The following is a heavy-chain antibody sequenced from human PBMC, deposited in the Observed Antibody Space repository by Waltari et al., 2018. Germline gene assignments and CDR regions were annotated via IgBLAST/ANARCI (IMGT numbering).Heavy chain of an antibody. Sequence: EVQLVESGGGLVQPGGSLRLSCAASGFTFSSYWMSWVRQAPGKGLEWLANIKQDGSEKYYVDSVKGRFTISRDNAKNSLYLQMNSLRAEDTAVYYCARGSYYYDSSGYTNFDYWGQGTLVTVSS. CDR1: GFTFSSYW. J-gene: IGHJ4*02. D-gene: IGHD3-22*01. V-gene: IGHV3-7*04. CDR2: IKQDGSEK. CDR3: ARGSYYYDSSGYTNFDY.